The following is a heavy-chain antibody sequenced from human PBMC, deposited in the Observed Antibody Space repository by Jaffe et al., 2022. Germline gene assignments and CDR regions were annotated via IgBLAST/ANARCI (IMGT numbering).Heavy chain of an antibody. CDR3: ARGGSWSTLAAGISQIEAWFDP. D-gene: IGHD3-10*01. CDR2: INHSGST. CDR1: GGSFSGYY. V-gene: IGHV4-34*01. J-gene: IGHJ5*02. Sequence: QVQLQQWGAGLLKPSETLSLTCAVYGGSFSGYYWSWIRQPPGKGLEWIGEINHSGSTNYNPSLKSRVTISVDTSKNQFSLKLSSVTAADTAVYYCARGGSWSTLAAGISQIEAWFDPWGQGTLVTVSS.